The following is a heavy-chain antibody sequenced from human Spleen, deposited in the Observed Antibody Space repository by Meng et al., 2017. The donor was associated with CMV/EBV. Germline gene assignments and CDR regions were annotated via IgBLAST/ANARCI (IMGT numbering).Heavy chain of an antibody. V-gene: IGHV4-59*01. D-gene: IGHD1-14*01. CDR2: IYYSGST. Sequence: ICTVSGGSIRSYYWSWIRQPPGKGLEWIGNIYYSGSTSYNPSLNSRVTISVDTSKNQFSLKLTSMTAADTAVYYCARGGGYNPFDPWGQGSLVTVSS. CDR3: ARGGGYNPFDP. CDR1: GGSIRSYY. J-gene: IGHJ5*02.